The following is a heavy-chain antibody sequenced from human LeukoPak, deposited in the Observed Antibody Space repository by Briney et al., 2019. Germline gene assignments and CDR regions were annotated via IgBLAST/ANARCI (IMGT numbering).Heavy chain of an antibody. CDR1: GGSMRSYY. CDR3: AKMGNPAAVTTDY. J-gene: IGHJ4*02. D-gene: IGHD4-17*01. Sequence: SETLFLTCTVSGGSMRSYYWSWIRQPPGKGLEWIGYIYYSGSTNYNPSLKSRVTIPIDTSKNQFSLKLSSVTAADTAIYYCAKMGNPAAVTTDYWGQGTLVTVSS. V-gene: IGHV4-59*08. CDR2: IYYSGST.